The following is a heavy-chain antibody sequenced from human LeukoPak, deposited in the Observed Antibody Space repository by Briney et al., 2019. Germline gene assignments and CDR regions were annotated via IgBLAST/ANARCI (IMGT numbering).Heavy chain of an antibody. CDR3: ARDDDYGDYLFDY. J-gene: IGHJ4*02. CDR2: ISYDGRNK. Sequence: RSLTLSCAASGFTFSSYARHWVGQAPGKGLEGVAVISYDGRNKYYADSVKGRITIYRDNCNDTLYLQMNSLRAEDTAVYYCARDDDYGDYLFDYWGQGTVVSVSS. CDR1: GFTFSSYA. V-gene: IGHV3-30*04. D-gene: IGHD4-17*01.